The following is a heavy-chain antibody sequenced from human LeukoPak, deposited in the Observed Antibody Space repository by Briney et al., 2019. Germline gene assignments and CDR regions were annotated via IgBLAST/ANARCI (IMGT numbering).Heavy chain of an antibody. Sequence: SETLSVTCTDSGGSINSFYWTWIRQPPGKGLEWVGHIYPRGSTKYNPSFMIRLTISVDTSKNQFSLNLSSVTAADTAVYYCAASAYFDFWTGLKFDSWGQGSLVTVSS. CDR1: GGSINSFY. D-gene: IGHD3-3*01. V-gene: IGHV4-4*09. CDR3: AASAYFDFWTGLKFDS. CDR2: IYPRGST. J-gene: IGHJ4*02.